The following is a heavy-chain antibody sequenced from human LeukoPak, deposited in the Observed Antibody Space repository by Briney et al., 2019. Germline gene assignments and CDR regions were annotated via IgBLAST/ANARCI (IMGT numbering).Heavy chain of an antibody. D-gene: IGHD3-16*02. CDR2: IYYSGRT. CDR3: GRAGRDYVWGSYRLNYFDY. CDR1: GDSVSRSDSY. J-gene: IGHJ4*02. V-gene: IGHV4-39*01. Sequence: PSETLSLTCSVSGDSVSRSDSYWDWIRQPPGKGLEWIGTIYYSGRTYYSPSLKSRVTMSVDPSNNQFSLKLSSVTAADTAVYYCGRAGRDYVWGSYRLNYFDYWGQGTLVTVSS.